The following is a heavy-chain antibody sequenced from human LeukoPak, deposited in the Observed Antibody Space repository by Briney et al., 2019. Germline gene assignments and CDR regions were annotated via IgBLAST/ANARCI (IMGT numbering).Heavy chain of an antibody. V-gene: IGHV3-74*01. D-gene: IGHD5-12*01. CDR2: INSDGSST. J-gene: IGHJ4*02. CDR3: VQSSPTIDY. CDR1: GFTFSSYW. Sequence: GASLRLSCVASGFTFSSYWMHWVRQAPGKGLVWVSRINSDGSSTTYADSVKGRFTISRANAKNTLWLQMNSLRAEDTAVYYCVQSSPTIDYWGQGTLVTVSS.